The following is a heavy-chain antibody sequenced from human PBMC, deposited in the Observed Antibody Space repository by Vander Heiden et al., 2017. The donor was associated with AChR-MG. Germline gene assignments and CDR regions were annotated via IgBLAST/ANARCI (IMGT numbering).Heavy chain of an antibody. D-gene: IGHD5-12*01. CDR1: GHSLTSYW. CDR3: ARGISRWLRPDYYYYMDV. V-gene: IGHV5-51*01. Sequence: EVQLVQSGAEVKKPGESLKISCKGSGHSLTSYWIGWVRQMPGKGLEWMGIIYPGDSDTRYSPSFQGQVTISADKSISTAYLQWSSLKASDTAMYYCARGISRWLRPDYYYYMDVWGEGTTVTVSS. J-gene: IGHJ6*03. CDR2: IYPGDSDT.